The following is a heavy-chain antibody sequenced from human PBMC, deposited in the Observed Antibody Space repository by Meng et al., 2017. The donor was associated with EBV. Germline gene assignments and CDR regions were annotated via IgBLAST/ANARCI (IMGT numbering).Heavy chain of an antibody. J-gene: IGHJ4*02. D-gene: IGHD3-10*01. V-gene: IGHV1-69*01. CDR3: ASESGRGYTPDY. CDR1: GGPFRYYA. CDR2: FLPRLGAP. Sequence: QVQLGQSAAEVKKPGSSVKVSSQTSGGPFRYYAISWVRQAPGQGLEWLGGFLPRLGAPNYAQKFHGRVKITADESTSTHYMDLSSLRSEDTAIYYCASESGRGYTPDYWGQGTLVTVSS.